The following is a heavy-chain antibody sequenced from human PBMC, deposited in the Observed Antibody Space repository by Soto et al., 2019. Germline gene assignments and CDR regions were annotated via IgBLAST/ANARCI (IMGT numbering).Heavy chain of an antibody. V-gene: IGHV3-21*01. J-gene: IGHJ4*02. CDR3: ARTPPSRDDYVWGSYLLDY. Sequence: PGGSLRLSCAASGFTFSSYSMNWVRQAPAKGLEWVSSISSSSSYIYYADSVKGRFTISRDNAKNSLYLQMNSLRAEDTAVYYCARTPPSRDDYVWGSYLLDYWGQGTLVTVSS. D-gene: IGHD3-16*02. CDR2: ISSSSSYI. CDR1: GFTFSSYS.